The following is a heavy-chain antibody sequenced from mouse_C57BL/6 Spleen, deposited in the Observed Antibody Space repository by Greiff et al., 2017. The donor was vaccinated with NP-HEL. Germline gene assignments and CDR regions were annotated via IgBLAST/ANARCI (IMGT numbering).Heavy chain of an antibody. CDR2: INYDGSST. J-gene: IGHJ1*03. CDR1: GFTFSDYY. D-gene: IGHD4-1*01. CDR3: ARRGTGNWYFDV. Sequence: DVKLVESEGGLVQPGSSMKLSCTASGFTFSDYYMAWVRQVPEKGLEWVANINYDGSSTYYLDSLKSRFIISRDNAKNILYLQMSSLKSEDTATYYCARRGTGNWYFDVWGTGTTVTVSS. V-gene: IGHV5-16*02.